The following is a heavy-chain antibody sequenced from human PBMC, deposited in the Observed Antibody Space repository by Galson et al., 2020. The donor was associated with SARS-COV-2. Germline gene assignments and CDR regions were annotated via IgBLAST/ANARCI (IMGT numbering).Heavy chain of an antibody. CDR1: GFTFDDYT. V-gene: IGHV3-43*01. CDR3: AKLTGTTPHDAFDI. J-gene: IGHJ3*02. D-gene: IGHD1-1*01. CDR2: ISWDGGST. Sequence: GGSLRLSCAASGFTFDDYTMHWVRQAPGKGLEWVSLISWDGGSTYYADSVKGRFTISRDNSKNSLYLQMNSLRTEDTALYYCAKLTGTTPHDAFDIWGQGTMVTVSS.